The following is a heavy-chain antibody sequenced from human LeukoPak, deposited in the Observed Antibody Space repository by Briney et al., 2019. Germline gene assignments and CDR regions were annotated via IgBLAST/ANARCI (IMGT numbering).Heavy chain of an antibody. CDR2: ISPYNGNT. Sequence: ASVKVSCKASGYTFSYYGFSWVRQAPGQGLEWMGWISPYNGNTHYAQKVQGRVTMTTDTSTSTAYMELRSLRSDDTAVYYCARADYYYYGMDVWGQGTTVTVSS. J-gene: IGHJ6*02. CDR3: ARADYYYYGMDV. CDR1: GYTFSYYG. V-gene: IGHV1-18*01.